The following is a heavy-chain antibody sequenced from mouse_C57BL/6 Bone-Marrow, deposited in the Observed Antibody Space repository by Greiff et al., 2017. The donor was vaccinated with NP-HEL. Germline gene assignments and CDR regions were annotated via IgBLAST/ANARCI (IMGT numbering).Heavy chain of an antibody. V-gene: IGHV1-69*01. CDR3: ARWGSYYYVSNYWYFDV. D-gene: IGHD1-1*01. J-gene: IGHJ1*03. CDR2: IDPSDSYT. CDR1: GYTFTSYW. Sequence: QVQLQQSGAELVMPGASVKLSCKASGYTFTSYWMHWVKQRPGQGLEWIGEIDPSDSYTNYNQKFKGKSTLTVDKSSSTAYMQLSSLTSEDSAVYYCARWGSYYYVSNYWYFDVWGTGTTVTVSS.